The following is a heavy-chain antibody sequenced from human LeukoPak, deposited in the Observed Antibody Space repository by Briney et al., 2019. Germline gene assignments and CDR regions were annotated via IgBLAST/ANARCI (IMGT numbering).Heavy chain of an antibody. CDR1: GGSISSYY. D-gene: IGHD2-2*01. CDR2: IYYSGST. J-gene: IGHJ6*03. Sequence: SETLSLTCTVSGGSISSYYWSWIRQPPGKGLEWIGYIYYSGSTNYNPSLKSRVTISVDTSKNQFSLKLSSVTAADTAVYYCARGDCSSTSCLYYYYYYMDVWGKGTTVTVSS. CDR3: ARGDCSSTSCLYYYYYYMDV. V-gene: IGHV4-59*01.